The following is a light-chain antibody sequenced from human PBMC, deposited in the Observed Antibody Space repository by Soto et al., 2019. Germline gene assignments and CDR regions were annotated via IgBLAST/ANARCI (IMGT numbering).Light chain of an antibody. V-gene: IGKV3-20*01. Sequence: EIVLTQSPGTLSLSPGERATLSCRASQSVSSSTSLAWYQQKTGQAPRLLIYGASSRAVGVPDRFSGSGSGTDFTLTISRLEPEDFAVYYCQQCGDSPLTFGGGTKVE. CDR3: QQCGDSPLT. CDR2: GAS. J-gene: IGKJ4*01. CDR1: QSVSSSTS.